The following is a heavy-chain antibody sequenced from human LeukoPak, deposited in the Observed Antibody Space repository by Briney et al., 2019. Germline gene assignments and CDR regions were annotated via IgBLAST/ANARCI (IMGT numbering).Heavy chain of an antibody. CDR3: ARDEGYSSSWYESYYYYMDV. CDR1: GYTFTGYY. J-gene: IGHJ6*03. D-gene: IGHD6-13*01. Sequence: ASVKVSCKASGYTFTGYYMHWVQQAPGQGLEWMGWINPNSGGTNYAQKFQGRVTMTRDTSISTAYMELSRLRSDDTAVYYCARDEGYSSSWYESYYYYMDVWGKGTTVTVSS. CDR2: INPNSGGT. V-gene: IGHV1-2*02.